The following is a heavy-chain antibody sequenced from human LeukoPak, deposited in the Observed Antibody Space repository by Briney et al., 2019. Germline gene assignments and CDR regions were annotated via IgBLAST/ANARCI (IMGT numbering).Heavy chain of an antibody. CDR1: GFTFSSYT. CDR2: ISRNSDYI. Sequence: GGSLRLSCAASGFTFSSYTMIWVRQAPGKGLEWVSSISRNSDYIYYTDSVKGRFTVSRDNAKNSLYLQMNGLRAEDTAVFYCARDPGGHQLGNFDYWGQGTLVTVSS. D-gene: IGHD2-2*01. J-gene: IGHJ4*02. CDR3: ARDPGGHQLGNFDY. V-gene: IGHV3-21*01.